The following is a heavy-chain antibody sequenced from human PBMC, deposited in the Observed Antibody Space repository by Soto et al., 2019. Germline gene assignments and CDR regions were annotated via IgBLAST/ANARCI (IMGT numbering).Heavy chain of an antibody. CDR3: ATNLYDWISEANY. J-gene: IGHJ4*02. CDR2: IISSRGST. CDR1: GFTFSSYA. Sequence: GGSLRLSCAASGFTFSSYAMSWVRQAPGKGLEWVSVIISSRGSTYYADAVKGRFTISRDNTKNTLYLQMDSLRAEDTAVYYCATNLYDWISEANYWGQGTLVTVS. V-gene: IGHV3-23*01. D-gene: IGHD1-20*01.